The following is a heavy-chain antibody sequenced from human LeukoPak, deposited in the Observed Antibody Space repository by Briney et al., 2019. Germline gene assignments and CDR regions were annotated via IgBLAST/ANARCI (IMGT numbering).Heavy chain of an antibody. V-gene: IGHV4-61*02. J-gene: IGHJ5*02. D-gene: IGHD3-3*01. CDR2: IYTSGST. CDR3: ARDLWSGYYTAPNWFDP. Sequence: TASETLSLTCTVSGGSISSGSYYWSWIRQPAGKGLEWIGRIYTSGSTNYNPSLKSRVTISVDTSKNQFSLKLSSVTAADTAVYYCARDLWSGYYTAPNWFDPWGQGTLVTVSS. CDR1: GGSISSGSYY.